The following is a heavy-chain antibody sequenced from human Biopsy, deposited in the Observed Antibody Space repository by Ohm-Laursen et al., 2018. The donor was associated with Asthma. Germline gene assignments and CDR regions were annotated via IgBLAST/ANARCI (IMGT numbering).Heavy chain of an antibody. D-gene: IGHD2-2*01. CDR3: ARKAGSCISRTCYSLDF. V-gene: IGHV1-69*01. CDR2: INSVFGTT. J-gene: IGHJ4*02. Sequence: VPSVKVSCKSLGGTFNTYVIGWVRQAPGQGLGWMGGINSVFGTTTYPQKFQDRVTITADDSTSTVYMELSSLRSEDTAVYYCARKAGSCISRTCYSLDFWGQGTLVTVSS. CDR1: GGTFNTYV.